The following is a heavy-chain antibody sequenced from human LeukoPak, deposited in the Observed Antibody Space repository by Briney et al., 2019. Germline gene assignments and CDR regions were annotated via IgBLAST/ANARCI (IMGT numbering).Heavy chain of an antibody. CDR1: GFTFSSYS. CDR2: ISSSSTI. V-gene: IGHV3-48*04. CDR3: ASSVVVVTAIGYAFDI. D-gene: IGHD2-21*02. Sequence: GGSLRLSCAASGFTFSSYSMNWVRQAPGKGLEWVSYISSSSTIYYADSVKGRFTISRDNAKNSLYLQMNSLRAEDTAVYYCASSVVVVTAIGYAFDIWGQGTMVTVSS. J-gene: IGHJ3*02.